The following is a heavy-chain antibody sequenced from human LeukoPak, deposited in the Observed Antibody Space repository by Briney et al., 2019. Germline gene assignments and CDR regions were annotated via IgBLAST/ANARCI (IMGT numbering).Heavy chain of an antibody. CDR2: ISSSGSTI. V-gene: IGHV3-48*04. D-gene: IGHD3-3*01. CDR3: ATHYDFWSGYPDAFDI. J-gene: IGHJ3*02. Sequence: PGGSLRLSCAASGFTFSSYSMNWIRQAPGKGLEWVSYISSSGSTIYYADSVKGRFTISRDNAKNSLYLQMNSLRAEDTAVYYCATHYDFWSGYPDAFDIWGQGTMVTVSS. CDR1: GFTFSSYS.